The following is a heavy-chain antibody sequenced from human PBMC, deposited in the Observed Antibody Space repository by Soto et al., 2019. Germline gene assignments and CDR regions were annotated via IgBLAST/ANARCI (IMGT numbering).Heavy chain of an antibody. Sequence: TLALTCTVSGGSISSGNYYWTWIRQRPGKGLEWIGYIFHSGRTYFHPSLKSRVTISVDTSKNQFSLKLSSVTAADTAVYYCARDRSTVSYDAFDVWGQGTMVTVSS. D-gene: IGHD4-17*01. CDR1: GGSISSGNYY. V-gene: IGHV4-31*03. CDR2: IFHSGRT. CDR3: ARDRSTVSYDAFDV. J-gene: IGHJ3*01.